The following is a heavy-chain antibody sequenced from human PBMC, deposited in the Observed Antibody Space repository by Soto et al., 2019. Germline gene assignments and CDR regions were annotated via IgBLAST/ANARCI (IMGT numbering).Heavy chain of an antibody. CDR3: ARTVTVFDAFDI. Sequence: SETLALTCTVSGGSVSSGSYNWSWIRQPPGKGLEWIGYIYYSGSTNYNPSLKSRVTISVDTSKNQFSLKLSSVTAADTAVYYCARTVTVFDAFDIWGQGTMVTVSS. CDR1: GGSVSSGSYN. J-gene: IGHJ3*02. V-gene: IGHV4-61*01. D-gene: IGHD3-3*01. CDR2: IYYSGST.